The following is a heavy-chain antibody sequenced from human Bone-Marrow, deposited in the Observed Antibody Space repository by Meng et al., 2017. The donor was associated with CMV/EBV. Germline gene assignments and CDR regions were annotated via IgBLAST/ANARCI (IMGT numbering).Heavy chain of an antibody. D-gene: IGHD1-14*01. CDR2: IKYDGSEK. CDR1: GFTFSSYW. CDR3: GRNRVDF. Sequence: GESLKISCAASGFTFSSYWMSWVRQAPGKGLEWVANIKYDGSEKFYVDSVKGRFTISRDNAKNSLFLQMNSLRVDDTAVYYCGRNRVDFWGQGILVTVYS. V-gene: IGHV3-7*01. J-gene: IGHJ4*02.